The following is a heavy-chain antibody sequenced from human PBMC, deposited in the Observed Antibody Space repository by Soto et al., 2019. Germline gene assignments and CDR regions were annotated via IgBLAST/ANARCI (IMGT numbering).Heavy chain of an antibody. D-gene: IGHD3-10*02. Sequence: GXSXKVSFKASGYTXSSYYMNLVRQAPGQGLEWMGIINPSGGSTSYAQKFQGRVTMTRDTCTSTVYMEMISIRSEDKAVYYCARDGITMSSLDPWGQGTLGTVSS. CDR3: ARDGITMSSLDP. CDR2: INPSGGST. CDR1: GYTXSSYY. J-gene: IGHJ5*02. V-gene: IGHV1-46*01.